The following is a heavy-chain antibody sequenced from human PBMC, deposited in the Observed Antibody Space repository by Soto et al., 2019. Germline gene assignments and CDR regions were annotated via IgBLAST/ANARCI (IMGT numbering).Heavy chain of an antibody. CDR2: IYYSGST. J-gene: IGHJ4*02. V-gene: IGHV4-31*03. Sequence: TSETLSLTCTVSGGSISSGDYYWSWIRQHPGKGLEWIGYIYYSGSTYYNPSLKSRVTISVDTSKNQFSLKLSSVTAADTAVYYCARGVYYYGSGSYLDYWGQGTLVTVSS. CDR1: GGSISSGDYY. D-gene: IGHD3-10*01. CDR3: ARGVYYYGSGSYLDY.